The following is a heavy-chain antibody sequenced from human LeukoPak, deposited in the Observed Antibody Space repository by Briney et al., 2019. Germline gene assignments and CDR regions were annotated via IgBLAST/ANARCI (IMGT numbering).Heavy chain of an antibody. D-gene: IGHD5-24*01. V-gene: IGHV3-21*04. CDR3: ARASDPWLQLT. CDR2: ISSSSSYI. J-gene: IGHJ5*02. CDR1: GFTFSSYT. Sequence: PGGSLRLSCAASGFTFSSYTMNWVRQAPGKGLEWVSSISSSSSYIYYADSVKGRFTISRDNAQTSLYLQMSSLRAEDTAVYYCARASDPWLQLTWGQGTLVTVSS.